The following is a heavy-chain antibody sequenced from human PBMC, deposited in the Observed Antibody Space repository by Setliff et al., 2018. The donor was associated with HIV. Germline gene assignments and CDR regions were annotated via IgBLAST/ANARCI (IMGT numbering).Heavy chain of an antibody. CDR1: GYRFIGHY. V-gene: IGHV1-2*02. CDR2: INPETGDP. D-gene: IGHD2-21*01. Sequence: ASVKVSCKTSGYRFIGHYLHWVRLAPGQGPEWVGWINPETGDPNYAQKFRGRVLMTRDTSITTAFLHVAKLTSDDTAIYYCATGIPSDLDYWGQGTLVTVTS. CDR3: ATGIPSDLDY. J-gene: IGHJ4*01.